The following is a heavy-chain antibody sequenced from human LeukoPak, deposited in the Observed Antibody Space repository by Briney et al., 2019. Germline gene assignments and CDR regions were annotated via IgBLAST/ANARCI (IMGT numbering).Heavy chain of an antibody. V-gene: IGHV4-4*02. CDR1: GGSISSSNW. CDR3: AILNDYYDSSGY. CDR2: IYHSGST. D-gene: IGHD3-22*01. J-gene: IGHJ4*02. Sequence: SETLSLTCTVSGGSISSSNWWSWVRQPPGKGLEWIGEIYHSGSTNYNPSLKSRVTISVDTSKNQFSLKLSSVTAADTAVYYCAILNDYYDSSGYWGQGTLVTVSS.